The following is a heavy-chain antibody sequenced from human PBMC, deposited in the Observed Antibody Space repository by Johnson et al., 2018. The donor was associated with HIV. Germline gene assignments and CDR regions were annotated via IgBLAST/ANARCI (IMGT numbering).Heavy chain of an antibody. CDR2: ISYDGSNK. CDR1: GFTFSSYA. CDR3: ARSNAFDI. V-gene: IGHV3-30-3*01. J-gene: IGHJ3*02. Sequence: QVQLVESGGGVVQPGRSLRLSCAASGFTFSSYAMHWVRQAPGKGLEWVAVISYDGSNKYYADSVKGRFTISRDNAKNSLYLQMNSLRGEDSAVYYCARSNAFDIWGQGTMVTVSS.